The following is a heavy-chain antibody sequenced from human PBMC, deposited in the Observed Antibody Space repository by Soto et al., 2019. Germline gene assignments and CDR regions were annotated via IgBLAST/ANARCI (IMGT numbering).Heavy chain of an antibody. Sequence: GGSLRLSCAASGFTFSNAWMSWVRQAPGKGLEWVGRIKSKTDGETTDYAAPVKGRFTISRDDSKNTLYLQMNSLKTEDTAVYYCTTHSRPDAFDIWGQGTMVTVSS. D-gene: IGHD2-21*01. CDR2: IKSKTDGETT. CDR3: TTHSRPDAFDI. V-gene: IGHV3-15*01. J-gene: IGHJ3*02. CDR1: GFTFSNAW.